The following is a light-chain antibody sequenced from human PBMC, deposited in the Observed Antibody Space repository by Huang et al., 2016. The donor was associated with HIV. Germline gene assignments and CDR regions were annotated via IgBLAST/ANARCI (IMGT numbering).Light chain of an antibody. V-gene: IGKV3-15*01. CDR2: GAS. J-gene: IGKJ1*01. Sequence: EIVMKQSPATLSVSPGERATLSCRASQSVSSNLAWYQQKPGQAPRLLIYGASTRDTGIPARFSGSGSGTEFTLTISSLQSEDFAVYYGQQYNNWPPWAFGQGTKVEIK. CDR3: QQYNNWPPWA. CDR1: QSVSSN.